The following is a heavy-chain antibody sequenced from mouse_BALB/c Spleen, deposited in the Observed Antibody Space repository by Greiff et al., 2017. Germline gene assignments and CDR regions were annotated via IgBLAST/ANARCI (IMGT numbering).Heavy chain of an antibody. CDR3: ARRDYSYAMDY. V-gene: IGHV1S56*01. D-gene: IGHD2-13*01. CDR2: IYPGNVNT. CDR1: GYTFTSYY. J-gene: IGHJ4*01. Sequence: QVQLQQSGPELVKPGASVRISCKASGYTFTSYYIHWVKQRPGQGLEWIGWIYPGNVNTKYNEKFKGKATLTADKSSSTAYMQLSSLTSEDSAVYFCARRDYSYAMDYWGQGTSVTVSS.